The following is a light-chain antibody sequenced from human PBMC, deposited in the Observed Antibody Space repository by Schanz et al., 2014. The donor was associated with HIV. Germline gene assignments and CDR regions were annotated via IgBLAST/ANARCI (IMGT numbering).Light chain of an antibody. CDR3: SSYAGTTTFVV. V-gene: IGLV2-23*03. CDR1: SNDVGGYNF. CDR2: EGT. Sequence: QSALTQPASVSGSPGQSITISCPGTSNDVGGYNFLSWYQHHPDKAPKLIIYEGTKRPSGVSDRFSGSKSGNTASLTISGLQAEDEADCSSYAGTTTFVVFRGGTKLTVL. J-gene: IGLJ2*01.